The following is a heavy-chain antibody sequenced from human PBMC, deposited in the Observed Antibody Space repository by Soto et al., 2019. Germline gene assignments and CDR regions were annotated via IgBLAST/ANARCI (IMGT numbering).Heavy chain of an antibody. J-gene: IGHJ6*02. CDR1: GYSFTSYW. D-gene: IGHD3-3*01. Sequence: GESLQISCKGSGYSFTSYWISWVRQMPGKGLEWMGRIDPSDSYTNYSPSFQGHVTISADKSISTAYLQWSSLKASDTAMYYCARAYYDFWSGYHYYGMDVWGQGTTVTVSS. CDR3: ARAYYDFWSGYHYYGMDV. V-gene: IGHV5-10-1*01. CDR2: IDPSDSYT.